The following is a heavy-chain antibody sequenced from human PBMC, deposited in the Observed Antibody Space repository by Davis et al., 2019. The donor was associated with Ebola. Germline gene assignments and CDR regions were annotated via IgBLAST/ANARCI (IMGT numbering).Heavy chain of an antibody. D-gene: IGHD3/OR15-3a*01. CDR2: ITKGSDAI. CDR1: GFVFSAFS. J-gene: IGHJ4*02. V-gene: IGHV3-48*02. Sequence: PGGSLRLSCAASGFVFSAFSMNRVRQAPGKGLEWITYITKGSDAIHYADSVKGRFTVSRDNAKNSVFLQMSSLRDEDSAVYYCARDRFFAFDFWSQGVHVSVSS. CDR3: ARDRFFAFDF.